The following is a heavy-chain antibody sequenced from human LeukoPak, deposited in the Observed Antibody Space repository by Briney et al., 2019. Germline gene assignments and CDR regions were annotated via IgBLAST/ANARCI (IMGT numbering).Heavy chain of an antibody. CDR3: AKDFDGYTYGNLDY. CDR2: IRGGGSNK. D-gene: IGHD5-18*01. Sequence: GGSLRLSXAASGFTFSTYGMHWVRQAPGKGLEWVAFIRGGGSNKYYAGSVKGRFTISRDNSKNTLYLQMNSLRGEDTAVYYCAKDFDGYTYGNLDYWGQGTLVTVSS. CDR1: GFTFSTYG. J-gene: IGHJ4*02. V-gene: IGHV3-30*02.